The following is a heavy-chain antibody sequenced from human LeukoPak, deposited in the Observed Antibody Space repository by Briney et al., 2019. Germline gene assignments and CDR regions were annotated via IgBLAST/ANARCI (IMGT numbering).Heavy chain of an antibody. V-gene: IGHV3-30*03. CDR2: ISYDGSNK. CDR1: GFTFSSYG. Sequence: GGSLRLSCAASGFTFSSYGMHWVRQAPGKGLEWVAVISYDGSNKYYADSVKGRFTISRDNSKNTLSLQMNSLRAEDTAVYYCARRAGYRNYFDYWGQGTLVTVSS. J-gene: IGHJ4*02. D-gene: IGHD5-24*01. CDR3: ARRAGYRNYFDY.